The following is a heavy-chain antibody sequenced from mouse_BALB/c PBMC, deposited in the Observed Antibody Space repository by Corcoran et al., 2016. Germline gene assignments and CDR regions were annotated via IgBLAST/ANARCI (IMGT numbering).Heavy chain of an antibody. D-gene: IGHD4-1*01. CDR3: ANWDWYFDV. V-gene: IGHV14-3*02. J-gene: IGHJ1*01. CDR1: GFNIKDTY. CDR2: IDPANGNT. Sequence: EVQLQQSGAELEKPGASVKLSCTAFGFNIKDTYMHWVKQRPEQGLEWIGRIDPANGNTKYDPKFQGKATITADTSSNTAYLQLSSLTSEDTAVYYCANWDWYFDVWGAGTTVTVSS.